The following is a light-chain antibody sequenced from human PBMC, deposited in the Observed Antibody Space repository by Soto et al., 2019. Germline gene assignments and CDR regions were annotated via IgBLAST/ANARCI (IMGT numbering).Light chain of an antibody. Sequence: DIQLTQSPSTLSASVGDRVIIACRASQDIRAWLAWYQQKPGQAPKLLIYDGFDLQTGVPSRFSGAKSGTEFTLTINGLQPDDFATYYCQQYDSDSRTFGQGTRVEVK. CDR1: QDIRAW. CDR2: DGF. V-gene: IGKV1-5*01. CDR3: QQYDSDSRT. J-gene: IGKJ1*01.